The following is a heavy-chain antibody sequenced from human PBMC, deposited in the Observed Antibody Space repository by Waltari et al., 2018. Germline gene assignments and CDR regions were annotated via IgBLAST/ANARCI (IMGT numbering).Heavy chain of an antibody. Sequence: EVQLVESGGGLVQPGGSLRLSCAASGFTFSSYAMSWVRQAPGKGLGWVSAISGSGGSTYYADSVKGRFTISRDNSKNTLYLQMNSLRSEDTAVYYCARGVVYCSSTSCYRGAWFDPWGQGTLVTVSS. CDR2: ISGSGGST. J-gene: IGHJ5*02. D-gene: IGHD2-2*01. CDR1: GFTFSSYA. CDR3: ARGVVYCSSTSCYRGAWFDP. V-gene: IGHV3-23*04.